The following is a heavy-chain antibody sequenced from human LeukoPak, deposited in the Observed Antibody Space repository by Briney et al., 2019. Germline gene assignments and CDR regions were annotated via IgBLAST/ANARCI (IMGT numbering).Heavy chain of an antibody. CDR1: GGSISSSSYY. J-gene: IGHJ6*03. V-gene: IGHV4-39*07. CDR3: ARVDQGSYSSSWSNYYYYMDV. D-gene: IGHD6-13*01. CDR2: IYYSGST. Sequence: SETLSLTCTVSGGSISSSSYYWGWIRQPPGKGLEWIGSIYYSGSTYYNPSLKSRVTISVDTSKNQFSLKLSSVTAADTAVYYCARVDQGSYSSSWSNYYYYMDVWGKGTTVTVSS.